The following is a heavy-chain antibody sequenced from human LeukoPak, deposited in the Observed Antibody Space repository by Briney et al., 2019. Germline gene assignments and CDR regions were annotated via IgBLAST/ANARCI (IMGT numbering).Heavy chain of an antibody. CDR1: GFTFSSYS. CDR3: ASYGSGSYYDYFDY. CDR2: ISGSGGTT. Sequence: GGSLRLSCAASGFTFSSYSMSWVRQAPGKGLEWVSAISGSGGTTYYADSMKGRVTISRDNSKNTLYLQMNSLRAEDTAVYYCASYGSGSYYDYFDYWGQGTLVTVSS. D-gene: IGHD3-10*01. J-gene: IGHJ4*02. V-gene: IGHV3-23*01.